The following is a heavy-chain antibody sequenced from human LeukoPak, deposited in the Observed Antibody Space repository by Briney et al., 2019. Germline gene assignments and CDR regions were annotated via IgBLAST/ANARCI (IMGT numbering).Heavy chain of an antibody. CDR1: GYTFTGYY. CDR2: INPNSGGT. D-gene: IGHD3-10*01. J-gene: IGHJ4*02. V-gene: IGHV1-2*02. CDR3: ARSGKQLAPLIFDY. Sequence: GASVKVSCKASGYTFTGYYMHWVRQAPGQGLEWMGWINPNSGGTNYAQKFQGRVTMTRDTSISTAYMELSSLRSEDTAVYYCARSGKQLAPLIFDYWGQGTLVTVSS.